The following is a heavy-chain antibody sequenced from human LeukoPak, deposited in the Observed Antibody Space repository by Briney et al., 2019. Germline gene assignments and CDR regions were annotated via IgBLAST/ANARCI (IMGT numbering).Heavy chain of an antibody. CDR2: IDPSDSYT. Sequence: GESLKISCKGSGYSFTNYWMGWVRQMPGKGLEWMGRIDPSDSYTNYSPSFQGHVTISADKSISTAYLQWSSLKASDTAMYYCARRTCSGGSCLDAFDIWGQGTMVTVSS. D-gene: IGHD2-15*01. CDR3: ARRTCSGGSCLDAFDI. V-gene: IGHV5-10-1*01. J-gene: IGHJ3*02. CDR1: GYSFTNYW.